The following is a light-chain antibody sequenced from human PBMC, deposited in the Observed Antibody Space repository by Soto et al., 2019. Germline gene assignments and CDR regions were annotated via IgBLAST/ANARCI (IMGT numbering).Light chain of an antibody. CDR2: GNS. CDR3: QSYDSSLSGLYV. V-gene: IGLV1-40*01. Sequence: QSVLTQPPSVSGAPGQRVTISCTGISSNIGAGYDVHWYQQLPGTAPKLLIYGNSNRPSGVPDRFSGSKSGTSASLAITGLQAEDEADYYCQSYDSSLSGLYVFGTWTKLTVL. J-gene: IGLJ1*01. CDR1: SSNIGAGYD.